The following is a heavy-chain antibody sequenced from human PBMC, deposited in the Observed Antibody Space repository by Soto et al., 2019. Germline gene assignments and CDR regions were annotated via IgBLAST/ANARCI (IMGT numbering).Heavy chain of an antibody. D-gene: IGHD1-26*01. Sequence: GGFLRLSCAASGFTFSTSSMNWVRQAPGKGLEWLSYIGGSGGSISYADSVKGRFTISRDNGKDTLYLQMSSLRDEDTAVEYCARDLAWAFVSGGQGALVTVSS. V-gene: IGHV3-48*02. CDR2: IGGSGGSI. CDR3: ARDLAWAFVS. CDR1: GFTFSTSS. J-gene: IGHJ4*02.